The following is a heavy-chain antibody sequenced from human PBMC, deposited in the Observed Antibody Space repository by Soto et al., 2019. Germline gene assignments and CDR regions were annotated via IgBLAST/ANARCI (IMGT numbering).Heavy chain of an antibody. CDR3: ARVAPYHHSSGWPRRYYYYYMDV. D-gene: IGHD6-19*01. CDR2: ISSSSSYI. CDR1: GFTFSSYS. V-gene: IGHV3-21*01. J-gene: IGHJ6*03. Sequence: GALRLSCAASGFTFSSYSMNWVRQAPGKGLEWVSSISSSSSYIYYADSVKGRFTISRDNAKNSLYLQMNSLRAEDTAVYYCARVAPYHHSSGWPRRYYYYYMDVWGKGTTVTVSS.